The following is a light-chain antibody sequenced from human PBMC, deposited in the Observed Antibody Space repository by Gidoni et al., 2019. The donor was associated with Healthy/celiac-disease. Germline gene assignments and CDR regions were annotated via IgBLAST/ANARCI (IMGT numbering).Light chain of an antibody. V-gene: IGKV3-11*01. CDR2: DAS. Sequence: EIVLTHSPATLSLSPGERATLSCRASQSVSSYLAWYQQKPGQAPRLLIYDASNRATGIPARFSGRGSVTDFTLTISSLEPEDFAVYYCQQRSNWPRTFGQGTKLEIK. J-gene: IGKJ2*01. CDR1: QSVSSY. CDR3: QQRSNWPRT.